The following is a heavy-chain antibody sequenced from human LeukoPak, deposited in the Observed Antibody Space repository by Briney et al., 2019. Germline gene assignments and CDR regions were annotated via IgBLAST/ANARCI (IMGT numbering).Heavy chain of an antibody. CDR1: GGSFSGYY. Sequence: PSETLSLTCAVYGGSFSGYYWSWLRQPPGKGLEWIGEINHSGSTNYNPSLKSRVTISVDTSKNQFSLKLSSVTAADTAVYYCARARYGSGSYYSLWGQGTLVTVSS. CDR3: ARARYGSGSYYSL. CDR2: INHSGST. D-gene: IGHD3-10*01. V-gene: IGHV4-34*01. J-gene: IGHJ4*02.